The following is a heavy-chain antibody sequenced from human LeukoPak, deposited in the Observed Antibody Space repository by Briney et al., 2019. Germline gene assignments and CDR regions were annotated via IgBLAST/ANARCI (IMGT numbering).Heavy chain of an antibody. V-gene: IGHV3-30*02. CDR1: GFTFSTFG. D-gene: IGHD2-15*01. CDR3: AAHQGYCSGGGCGPY. CDR2: IGNDGSNK. Sequence: GGSLRLSCAASGFTFSTFGMHWVRQAPGKGLEWLAFIGNDGSNKYYVDSVKGRFTISRDDSKNTLYLQMNTLRAEDTAVYHCAAHQGYCSGGGCGPYWGQGTQVTVSS. J-gene: IGHJ4*02.